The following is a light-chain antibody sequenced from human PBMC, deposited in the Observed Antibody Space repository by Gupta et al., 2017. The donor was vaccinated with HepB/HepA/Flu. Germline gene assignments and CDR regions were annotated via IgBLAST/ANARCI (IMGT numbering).Light chain of an antibody. J-gene: IGKJ1*01. CDR1: QSISTS. CDR3: QQTYSSQT. Sequence: DIQMTQSRSSLSASVGDRVTITCRASQSISTSLNWYQQKPGQAPKLLIYTTSRLQSGVPSRFSGSGSGTAFTLTISSLQPEDSATYYCQQTYSSQTFGQGTKVEIK. V-gene: IGKV1-39*01. CDR2: TTS.